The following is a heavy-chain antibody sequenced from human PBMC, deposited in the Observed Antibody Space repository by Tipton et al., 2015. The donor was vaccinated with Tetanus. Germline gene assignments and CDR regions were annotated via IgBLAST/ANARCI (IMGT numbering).Heavy chain of an antibody. Sequence: QLVQSGAEVKEAGESLRISCKASGYRFSSYWIAWVRQMPGKGLEWMGIIYPGDSDTRYSPSFQGQVTISADKSISTAYLQWSSLQASDTAMYYCARRLGPYTGDQIWHFDLWGRGTLVTVSS. CDR3: ARRLGPYTGDQIWHFDL. CDR1: GYRFSSYW. CDR2: IYPGDSDT. J-gene: IGHJ2*01. D-gene: IGHD7-27*01. V-gene: IGHV5-51*01.